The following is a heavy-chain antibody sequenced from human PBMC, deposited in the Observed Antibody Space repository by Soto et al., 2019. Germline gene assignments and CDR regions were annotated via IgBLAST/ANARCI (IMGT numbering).Heavy chain of an antibody. CDR1: GGSISSYY. J-gene: IGHJ6*02. D-gene: IGHD3-3*01. V-gene: IGHV4-59*01. CDR3: ARVIAIFGVVPRGDYYYYGMDV. CDR2: IYYSGST. Sequence: PSETLSLTCTVSGGSISSYYWSWIRQPPGKGLEWIGYIYYSGSTNYNPSLKSRVTISVDTSKNQFSLKLSSVTAADTAVYYCARVIAIFGVVPRGDYYYYGMDVWGQGTTVTVSS.